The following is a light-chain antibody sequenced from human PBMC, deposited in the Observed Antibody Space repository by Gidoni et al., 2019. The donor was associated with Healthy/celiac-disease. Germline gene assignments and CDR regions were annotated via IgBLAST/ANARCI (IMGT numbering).Light chain of an antibody. CDR3: QQYGSLVT. Sequence: EIVLTQSPGTLSLSPGERATLSCRARQSVSSSYLAWYQQKPGQAPRLLIYGASSRATGIPDRFSGSGSGTDFTLTISRLEPEDFAVYYCQQYGSLVTFGGGTKVEIK. V-gene: IGKV3-20*01. CDR1: QSVSSSY. CDR2: GAS. J-gene: IGKJ4*01.